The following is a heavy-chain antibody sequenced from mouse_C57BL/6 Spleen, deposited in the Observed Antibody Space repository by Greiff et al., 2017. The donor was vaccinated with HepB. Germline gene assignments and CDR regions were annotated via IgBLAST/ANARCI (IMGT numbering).Heavy chain of an antibody. D-gene: IGHD4-1*01. CDR2: ISSGGSYT. V-gene: IGHV5-6*01. Sequence: EVQVVESGGDLVKPGGSLKLSCAASGFTFSSYGMSWVRQTPDKRLEWVATISSGGSYTYYPDSVKGRFTISRDNAKNTLYLQMSSLKSEDTAMYYCASQLGYYFDYWGQGTTLTVSS. J-gene: IGHJ2*01. CDR1: GFTFSSYG. CDR3: ASQLGYYFDY.